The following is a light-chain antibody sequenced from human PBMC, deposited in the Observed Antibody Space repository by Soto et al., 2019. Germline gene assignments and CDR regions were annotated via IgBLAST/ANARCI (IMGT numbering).Light chain of an antibody. CDR1: SSDVGGYNY. CDR2: DVS. V-gene: IGLV2-14*03. CDR3: SSFTSNNTRV. Sequence: QSALTQPASVSGSPGQSITISCTGTSSDVGGYNYVSWNQHHPGKAPKLMIYDVSTRPSGVSNRFSGSKSGNTASLTISGLQAEDEADYYCSSFTSNNTRVFGTGTRSPS. J-gene: IGLJ1*01.